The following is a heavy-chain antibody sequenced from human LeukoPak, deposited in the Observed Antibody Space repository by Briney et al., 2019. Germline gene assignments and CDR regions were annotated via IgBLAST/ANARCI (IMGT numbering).Heavy chain of an antibody. CDR1: GASLSSYY. CDR2: MHRDGRS. D-gene: IGHD3-10*01. Sequence: PSETLSLTFAVEGASLSSYYSGSGRQSPGKRRGWVVEMHRDGRSDSNPSTGSRVTISVDASKNQFSLYLRSMTAADTAVYYCARGINRYYYYGLGSFPYDSWGQGSLVTVSS. J-gene: IGHJ4*02. CDR3: ARGINRYYYYGLGSFPYDS. V-gene: IGHV4-34*01.